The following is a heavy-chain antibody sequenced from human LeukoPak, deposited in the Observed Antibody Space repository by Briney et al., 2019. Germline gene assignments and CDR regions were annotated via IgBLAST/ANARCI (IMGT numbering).Heavy chain of an antibody. V-gene: IGHV4-61*01. CDR1: GGSISSGSYY. CDR2: IYYSGST. J-gene: IGHJ4*02. CDR3: ARSPGPWERPGGIIPFDY. D-gene: IGHD1-1*01. Sequence: PSETLSLTCTVSGGSISSGSYYWSWIRQPPGKGLEWIGYIYYSGSTNYNPSLKSRVTISVDTSKNQFSLKLSSVTAADTAVYYCARSPGPWERPGGIIPFDYWGQGTLVTVSS.